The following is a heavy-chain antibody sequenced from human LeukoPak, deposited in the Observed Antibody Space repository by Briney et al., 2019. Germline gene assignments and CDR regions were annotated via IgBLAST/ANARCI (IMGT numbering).Heavy chain of an antibody. V-gene: IGHV3-33*01. CDR2: IWYDGSNK. D-gene: IGHD5-12*01. Sequence: GRSLRLSCAASGFTFSSYGMHWVRQAPGKGLEWVAVIWYDGSNKYYADSVKRRFTISRDNSKNTLYLQMNSLRAEDTAVYYCARDLTPAGYSGYRSLFYYGMDVWGQGTTVTVSS. J-gene: IGHJ6*02. CDR1: GFTFSSYG. CDR3: ARDLTPAGYSGYRSLFYYGMDV.